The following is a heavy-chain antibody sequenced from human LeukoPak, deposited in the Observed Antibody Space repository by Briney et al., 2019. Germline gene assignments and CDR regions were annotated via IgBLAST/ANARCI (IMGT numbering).Heavy chain of an antibody. CDR1: RFTFSSYD. CDR3: ARVVDHDYGDYYLDY. D-gene: IGHD4-17*01. J-gene: IGHJ4*02. V-gene: IGHV3-30*02. Sequence: GGSLRLSCAASRFTFSSYDMHWVRQAPGKGLEWVSCIQYDGFNKYYADSVKGRFSISRDNSKNTLYLQMNSLRAEDTAVYYCARVVDHDYGDYYLDYWGQGTLVTVSS. CDR2: IQYDGFNK.